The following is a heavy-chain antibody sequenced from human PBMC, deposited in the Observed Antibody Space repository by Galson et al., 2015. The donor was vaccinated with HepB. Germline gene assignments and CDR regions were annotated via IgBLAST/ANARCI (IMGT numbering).Heavy chain of an antibody. D-gene: IGHD6-19*01. CDR2: INPNSGGT. CDR1: GYTFTGYY. V-gene: IGHV1-2*06. Sequence: SVKVSCKASGYTFTGYYMHWVRQAPGQGLEWMGRINPNSGGTNYAQKFQGRVTMTRDTSISTAYMELSRLRSDDTAVYYCARDFISSGWYTPFDYWGQGTLVTVSS. CDR3: ARDFISSGWYTPFDY. J-gene: IGHJ4*02.